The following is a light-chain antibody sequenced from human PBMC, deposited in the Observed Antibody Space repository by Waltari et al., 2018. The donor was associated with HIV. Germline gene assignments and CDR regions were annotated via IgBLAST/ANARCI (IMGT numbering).Light chain of an antibody. Sequence: DIQLTQSPSFLSASVGARVTITCRASQAITSYLAWYQQKLGKAPKLLIFSASTLERGVPSRFSGGGSETEFSLTISSLQPEDSATYSCQQLHTYPFTFGQGTKLEIK. CDR1: QAITSY. J-gene: IGKJ2*01. CDR2: SAS. V-gene: IGKV1-9*01. CDR3: QQLHTYPFT.